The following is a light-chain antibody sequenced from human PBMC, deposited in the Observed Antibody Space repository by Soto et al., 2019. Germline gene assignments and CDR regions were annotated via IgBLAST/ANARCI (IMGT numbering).Light chain of an antibody. V-gene: IGKV3-15*01. J-gene: IGKJ4*01. CDR2: GAS. CDR3: QQYNNWPPLT. Sequence: EIVMTQSPATLSVSPGERATLSCRASQSISSNLAWYQQKPGQAPRLLIYGASTRATGIPARFSGSGSGTDFTLTISSLQSEDFAVYYCQQYNNWPPLTFGRGTKVEIK. CDR1: QSISSN.